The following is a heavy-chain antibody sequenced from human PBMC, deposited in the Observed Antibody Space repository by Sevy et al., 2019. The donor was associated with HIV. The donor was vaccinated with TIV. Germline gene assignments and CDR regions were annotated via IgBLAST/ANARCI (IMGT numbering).Heavy chain of an antibody. CDR2: ISFVGSIK. CDR1: GLTFSSHA. Sequence: GGSLRLSCAASGLTFSSHAMHWVRRAPGKGLEWAAVISFVGSIKYYSYSVKGRFTISRDNPKNTLYLQMNSLRPEDTAVYYCTRDAGYSIAWSPSDYWGQGTLVTVSS. CDR3: TRDAGYSIAWSPSDY. D-gene: IGHD6-19*01. J-gene: IGHJ4*02. V-gene: IGHV3-30-3*01.